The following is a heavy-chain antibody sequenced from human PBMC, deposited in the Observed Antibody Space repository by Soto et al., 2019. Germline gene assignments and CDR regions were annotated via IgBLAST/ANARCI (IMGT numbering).Heavy chain of an antibody. V-gene: IGHV1-46*01. D-gene: IGHD3-9*01. CDR1: GYTLTELS. CDR2: INPSGGST. CDR3: VLRYFDWLLYLDY. Sequence: ASVKVSCKVSGYTLTELSMHWVRQAPGQGLEWMGVINPSGGSTSYAQKFQGRVTMTRDTSTSTVYMELSSLRSEDTAVYYCVLRYFDWLLYLDYWGQGTLVTV. J-gene: IGHJ4*02.